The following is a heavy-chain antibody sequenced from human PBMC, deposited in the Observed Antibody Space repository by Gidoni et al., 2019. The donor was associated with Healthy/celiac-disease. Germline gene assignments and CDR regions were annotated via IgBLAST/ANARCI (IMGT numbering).Heavy chain of an antibody. J-gene: IGHJ6*02. CDR1: GFPFSNTW. CDR2: IKSKTDGGTT. Sequence: EVQLVESGGGLVKPGGSLRLSCAASGFPFSNTWMSWVRQAPGKGLEWVGRIKSKTDGGTTDYAAPVKGRFTISRDDSKNTLYLQMNSLKTEDTAVYYCTTAPDFVVVAATSFGVIYGMDVWGQGTTVTVSS. CDR3: TTAPDFVVVAATSFGVIYGMDV. V-gene: IGHV3-15*01. D-gene: IGHD2-15*01.